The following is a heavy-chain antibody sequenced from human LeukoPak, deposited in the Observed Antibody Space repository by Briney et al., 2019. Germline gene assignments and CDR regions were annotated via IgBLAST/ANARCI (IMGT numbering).Heavy chain of an antibody. CDR1: GFIFRKYV. V-gene: IGHV3-23*01. CDR2: ISSSGAST. CDR3: ARDYYESSGYPPEPYDN. J-gene: IGHJ4*02. Sequence: GGSLRLSCAASGFIFRKYVMSWVRQAPGKGLEWVSAISSSGASTYYADSVKGRFTISRDNSKNTLNLQMNSLRTEDTAVYYCARDYYESSGYPPEPYDNWGQGTLVTVSS. D-gene: IGHD3-22*01.